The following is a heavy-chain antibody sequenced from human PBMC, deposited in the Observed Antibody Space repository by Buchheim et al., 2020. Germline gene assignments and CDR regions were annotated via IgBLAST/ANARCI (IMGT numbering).Heavy chain of an antibody. CDR2: ISYDGFFK. D-gene: IGHD2-15*01. Sequence: QGQLVESGGGVVQPGGSLRLSCAASGFNFSTYGMHWVRQTPGKGLEWVGVISYDGFFKYHIDSVEGRFAISRDNSRNTLYLQLNSLRVEDTAIYYCARAVRSEGWFDPWGQGTL. CDR3: ARAVRSEGWFDP. J-gene: IGHJ5*02. CDR1: GFNFSTYG. V-gene: IGHV3-33*01.